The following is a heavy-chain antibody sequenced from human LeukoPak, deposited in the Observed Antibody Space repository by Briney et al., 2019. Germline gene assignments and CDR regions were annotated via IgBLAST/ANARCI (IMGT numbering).Heavy chain of an antibody. Sequence: PSETLSLTCTVSGGSISSSSYYWGWIRQPPGKGLEWIGSIYYSGSTYYNPSLKSRVTISVDTSKNQFSLKLSSVAAADTAVYYCARVPGIAPHFDYWGQGTLVTVSS. J-gene: IGHJ4*02. V-gene: IGHV4-39*07. D-gene: IGHD6-13*01. CDR1: GGSISSSSYY. CDR3: ARVPGIAPHFDY. CDR2: IYYSGST.